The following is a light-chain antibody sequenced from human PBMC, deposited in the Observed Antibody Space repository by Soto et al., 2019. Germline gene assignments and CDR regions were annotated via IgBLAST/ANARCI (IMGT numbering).Light chain of an antibody. J-gene: IGKJ2*01. V-gene: IGKV1-39*01. Sequence: EIQMTQSPSSLSASVGDRVTITCRASHSITNYLNWYQQRPGQAPKLLIYAASRLQSGVPSRFSGSGSGTDFTVTISSLQPADFATYYCQQGYNHPHTFGQGTKLEI. CDR2: AAS. CDR3: QQGYNHPHT. CDR1: HSITNY.